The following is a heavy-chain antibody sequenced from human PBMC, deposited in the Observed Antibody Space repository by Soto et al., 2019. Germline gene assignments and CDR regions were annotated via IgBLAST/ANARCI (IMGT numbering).Heavy chain of an antibody. Sequence: QVQLVQSGAEVKKPGSSVKVSCKASGGTFSSYTISWVRQAPGQGLEWMGRIIPILGIANYAQKFQGRVTITADKSTSTAYMELSSLRSEATAVYYCARGRYSSSWLDAFDIWGQGTMVTASS. CDR1: GGTFSSYT. CDR2: IIPILGIA. J-gene: IGHJ3*02. CDR3: ARGRYSSSWLDAFDI. V-gene: IGHV1-69*02. D-gene: IGHD6-13*01.